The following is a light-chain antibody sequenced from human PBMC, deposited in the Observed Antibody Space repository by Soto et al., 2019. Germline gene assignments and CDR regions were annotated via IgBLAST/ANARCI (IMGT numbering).Light chain of an antibody. CDR3: QQYGSVPRT. V-gene: IGKV3-20*01. CDR1: QSVSSSS. Sequence: EIVLTQSPGTLSLSPGERATLSCRASQSVSSSSLAWYQQKPGQAPRLLIYGASSRATGIPDRFSGSGSGTDFTLTISRLEPDDFAVYYCQQYGSVPRTFGQGTKVDIK. J-gene: IGKJ1*01. CDR2: GAS.